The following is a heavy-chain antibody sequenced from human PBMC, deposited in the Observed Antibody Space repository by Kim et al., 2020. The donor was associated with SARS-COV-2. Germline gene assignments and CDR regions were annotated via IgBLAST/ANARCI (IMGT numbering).Heavy chain of an antibody. D-gene: IGHD3-22*01. CDR2: IYYSGST. J-gene: IGHJ4*02. Sequence: SETLSLTCTVSGGSISSSSYYWGWIRQPPGKGLEWIGSIYYSGSTYYNPSLKSRVTISVDTSKNQFSLKLSSVTAADTAVYYCARIYDSSGYYLKSYYFDYWGQGTLVTVSS. V-gene: IGHV4-39*01. CDR3: ARIYDSSGYYLKSYYFDY. CDR1: GGSISSSSYY.